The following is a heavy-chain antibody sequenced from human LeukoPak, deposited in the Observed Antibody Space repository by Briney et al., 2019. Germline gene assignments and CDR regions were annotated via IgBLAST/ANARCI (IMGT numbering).Heavy chain of an antibody. D-gene: IGHD1-26*01. CDR1: GGSVSSGSYY. CDR3: ARWSEWERQIDY. J-gene: IGHJ4*02. V-gene: IGHV4-61*01. Sequence: PSETLSLTCTASGGSVSSGSYYWSWIRQPPGKGLEWIGYIYYSGSTNYNPSLKSRVTISVDTSKNQFSLKLSSVTAADTAVYYCARWSEWERQIDYWGQGTLVTVSS. CDR2: IYYSGST.